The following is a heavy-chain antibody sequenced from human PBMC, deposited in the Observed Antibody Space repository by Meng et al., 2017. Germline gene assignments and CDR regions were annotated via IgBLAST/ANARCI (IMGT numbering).Heavy chain of an antibody. V-gene: IGHV3-23*01. D-gene: IGHD5-18*01. Sequence: GESLKISCAASGLTFSSYAMSWVRQAPGKGLEWVSAISGSGGSTYYADSVKGRFTISRDNSKNTLYLQMNSLRAEDTAVYYCAKDRDTAMDTEGFDYWGQGTLVTVSS. CDR3: AKDRDTAMDTEGFDY. J-gene: IGHJ4*02. CDR1: GLTFSSYA. CDR2: ISGSGGST.